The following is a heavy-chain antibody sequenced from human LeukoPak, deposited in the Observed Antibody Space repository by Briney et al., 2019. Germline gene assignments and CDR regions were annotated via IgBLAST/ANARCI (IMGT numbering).Heavy chain of an antibody. CDR1: GFTFGAYT. J-gene: IGHJ4*02. CDR3: ARDFFHSSDSRPFDY. V-gene: IGHV3-21*01. Sequence: SGGSLRLSCAASGFTFGAYTINWVRQAPGEGLVWVSCIFSRSESILYADSVKGRFTISRDNAKNSLYLQMDSLRVEDTAVYYCARDFFHSSDSRPFDYWGQGTLVTVSS. D-gene: IGHD3-22*01. CDR2: IFSRSESI.